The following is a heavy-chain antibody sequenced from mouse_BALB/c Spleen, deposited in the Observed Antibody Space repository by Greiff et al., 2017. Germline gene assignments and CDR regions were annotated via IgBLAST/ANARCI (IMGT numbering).Heavy chain of an antibody. J-gene: IGHJ2*01. Sequence: EVQLQQSGAELVKPGASVKLSCTASGFNIKDTYMHWVKQRPEQGLEWIGRIDPANGNTKYDPKFQGKATITADTSSNTAYLQLSSLTSEDTAVYYCARSHYYGSSYSYWGQGTTLTVSS. CDR3: ARSHYYGSSYSY. CDR2: IDPANGNT. CDR1: GFNIKDTY. D-gene: IGHD1-1*01. V-gene: IGHV14-3*02.